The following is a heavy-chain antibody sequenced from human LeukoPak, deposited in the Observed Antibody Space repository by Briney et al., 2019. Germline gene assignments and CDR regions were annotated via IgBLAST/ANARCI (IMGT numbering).Heavy chain of an antibody. J-gene: IGHJ4*02. D-gene: IGHD3-22*01. CDR1: GGSISSGGYY. V-gene: IGHV4-31*03. Sequence: PSQTLSLTCTVSGGSISSGGYYWSWIRQHPGKGLEWIGYIYYSGSTYYNPSLKSRVTISVDTSKNQFSLKLSSVTAADTAVYYCARSRETYCYDSSGYYIFDYWGQGTLVTVSS. CDR3: ARSRETYCYDSSGYYIFDY. CDR2: IYYSGST.